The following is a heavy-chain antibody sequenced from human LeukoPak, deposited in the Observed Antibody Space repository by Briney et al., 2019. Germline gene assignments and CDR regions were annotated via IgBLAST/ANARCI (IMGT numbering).Heavy chain of an antibody. CDR2: IYTSGST. CDR1: GGSISSGGYY. D-gene: IGHD3-10*01. J-gene: IGHJ3*02. Sequence: PSETLSLTCTVSGGSISSGGYYWSWIRQPAGKGLEWIGRIYTSGSTNYNPSLKSRLTISVDTSNNQFSLKLSSVTAADTAVYYCAGVRVRARHAFDIWGQGTMVTVSS. V-gene: IGHV4-61*02. CDR3: AGVRVRARHAFDI.